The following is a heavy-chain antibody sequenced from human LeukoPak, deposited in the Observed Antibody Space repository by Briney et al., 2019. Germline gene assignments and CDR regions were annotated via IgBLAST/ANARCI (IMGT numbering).Heavy chain of an antibody. D-gene: IGHD6-13*01. CDR3: GRDRPCSSSWNYYYSGMHV. CDR2: ISWDGGST. Sequence: GGSLRLSCAASGFTFDDYTMHWVRQAPGKGLEWVSLISWDGGSTYYADSVKGRFTISRDNSKNSLYLQMNSLRAEDTAVYYCGRDRPCSSSWNYYYSGMHVGDQGPTVPSSS. CDR1: GFTFDDYT. V-gene: IGHV3-43*01. J-gene: IGHJ6*02.